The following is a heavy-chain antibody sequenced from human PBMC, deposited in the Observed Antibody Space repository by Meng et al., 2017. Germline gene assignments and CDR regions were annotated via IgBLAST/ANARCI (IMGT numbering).Heavy chain of an antibody. CDR2: INPNSGGT. V-gene: IGHV1-2*02. J-gene: IGHJ4*02. D-gene: IGHD2-15*01. CDR3: ARGAFGGGSSSTGRGSRYYFDY. Sequence: ASVKVSCKASGYTFTGYYMHWVRQAPGQGLEWMGWINPNSGGTNYAQKFQGRVTMTRDTSISTAYMELSRLRSDDTAVYYCARGAFGGGSSSTGRGSRYYFDYWGQGNQV. CDR1: GYTFTGYY.